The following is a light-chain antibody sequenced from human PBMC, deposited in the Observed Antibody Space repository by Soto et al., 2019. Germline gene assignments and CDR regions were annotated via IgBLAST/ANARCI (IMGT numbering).Light chain of an antibody. CDR1: QSVSSY. Sequence: SRGERVWISVGASQSVSSYLAWYQQKPGQAPRLLIYDASSRATGIPGRFSGSGSATASTLPIRSPEPAGFVAFYWQPYGSSGRIFGQGTKVDIK. CDR2: DAS. V-gene: IGKV3-20*01. J-gene: IGKJ1*01. CDR3: QPYGSSGRI.